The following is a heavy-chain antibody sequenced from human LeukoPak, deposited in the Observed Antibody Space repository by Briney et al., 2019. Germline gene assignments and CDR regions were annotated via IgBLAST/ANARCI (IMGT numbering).Heavy chain of an antibody. D-gene: IGHD2-15*01. Sequence: PSETLSLTCAVYGGXFSGYYCSWIRQPPGKGLEWIGYIYYSGSTNYNPSLKSRVTISVDTSKNQFSLKLSSVTAADTAVYYCARGGWSLDYWGHGTLVTVSS. CDR1: GGXFSGYY. CDR3: ARGGWSLDY. V-gene: IGHV4-59*01. J-gene: IGHJ4*01. CDR2: IYYSGST.